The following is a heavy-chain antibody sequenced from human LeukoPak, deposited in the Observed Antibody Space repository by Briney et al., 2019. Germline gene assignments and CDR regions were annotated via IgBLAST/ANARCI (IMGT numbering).Heavy chain of an antibody. CDR2: ISYDRSNK. CDR3: AKDLGSGSFAFDI. J-gene: IGHJ3*02. Sequence: GGPLRLSCAASGFTFTNYNMHWVRQAPGKGLEWVTFISYDRSNKYYADSVKGRFTISRDNSKKMLYMQMNSLRVEDTALYYCAKDLGSGSFAFDIWGQGTVVTVSS. CDR1: GFTFTNYN. V-gene: IGHV3-30*02. D-gene: IGHD3-10*01.